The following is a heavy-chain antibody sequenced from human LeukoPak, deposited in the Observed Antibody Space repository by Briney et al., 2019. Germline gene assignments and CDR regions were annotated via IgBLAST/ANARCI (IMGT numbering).Heavy chain of an antibody. V-gene: IGHV1-2*02. Sequence: GGSVKVSCKASGYTFTGYYMHWVRQAPGQGLEWMGWINPNSGGTNYAQKFQGRVTMTRDTSISTAYMELSRLRSDDTAVYYCARGGTGGVTTFDYWGQGTLVTVSS. CDR3: ARGGTGGVTTFDY. J-gene: IGHJ4*02. CDR2: INPNSGGT. CDR1: GYTFTGYY. D-gene: IGHD3-16*01.